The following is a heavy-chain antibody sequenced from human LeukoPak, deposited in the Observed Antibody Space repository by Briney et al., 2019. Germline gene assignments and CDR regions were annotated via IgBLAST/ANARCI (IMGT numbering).Heavy chain of an antibody. J-gene: IGHJ6*02. Sequence: ASVKVSCKASGGTFSSYAISWVRQAPGQGLEWMGGIIPIFGTANYAQKFQGRVTITADESTSTAYMELSSLRSEDTAVYYCARDWLRFLEWSTSGMDVWGQGTTVTVSS. CDR3: ARDWLRFLEWSTSGMDV. CDR1: GGTFSSYA. V-gene: IGHV1-69*13. D-gene: IGHD3-3*01. CDR2: IIPIFGTA.